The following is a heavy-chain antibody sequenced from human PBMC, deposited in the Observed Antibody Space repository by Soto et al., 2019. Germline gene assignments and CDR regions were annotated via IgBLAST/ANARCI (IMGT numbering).Heavy chain of an antibody. J-gene: IGHJ4*02. CDR3: VRALG. V-gene: IGHV3-64D*08. CDR2: INNNGGST. CDR1: GFTFSNYA. Sequence: GGSLSLSCSASGFTFSNYAMHWVRQAPGKGLEYVSAINNNGGSTYYADSVKGRFTISRDNTKNTLYLQMSRLRPEDTAVYYCVRALGWGQGTLVTVSS.